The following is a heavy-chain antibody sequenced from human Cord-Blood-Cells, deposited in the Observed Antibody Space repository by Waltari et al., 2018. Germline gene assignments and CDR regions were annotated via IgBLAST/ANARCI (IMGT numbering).Heavy chain of an antibody. J-gene: IGHJ3*02. Sequence: QVQLQQWGAGLLKPSETLSLTCAVYGGPFSGYYWSWIRQPPGKGLEWIGEINHSGSTNYNPSLKSRVTISVDTSKNQFSLKLSSVTAADTAVYYCARKTIGELAFDIWGQGTMVTVSS. CDR2: INHSGST. CDR1: GGPFSGYY. V-gene: IGHV4-34*01. D-gene: IGHD3-10*01. CDR3: ARKTIGELAFDI.